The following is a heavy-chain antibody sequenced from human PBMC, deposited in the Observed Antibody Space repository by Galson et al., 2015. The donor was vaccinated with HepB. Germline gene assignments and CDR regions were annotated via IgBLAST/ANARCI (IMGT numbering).Heavy chain of an antibody. CDR3: ARAGDGFSLLKS. Sequence: SLRLSCAASGFTFTGSGMNWVRQAPGKGLEWVSYISSSSIKIFYADSVKGRFTISRDNAKNSLSLQMTSLSDEDTAVYYCARAGDGFSLLKSWGQGTLVTVSS. J-gene: IGHJ5*02. CDR2: ISSSSIKI. CDR1: GFTFTGSG. D-gene: IGHD5-24*01. V-gene: IGHV3-48*02.